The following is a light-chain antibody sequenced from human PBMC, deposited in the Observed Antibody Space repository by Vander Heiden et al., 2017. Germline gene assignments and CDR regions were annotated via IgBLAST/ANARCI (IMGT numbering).Light chain of an antibody. CDR3: AAWDDSLNVYV. J-gene: IGLJ1*01. Sequence: QSVLTQPPSASGTPGQRVTISCSGRSSNIGSNTVNWYQQRPGTAPKLLIYSNNQRPSGVPDRFSGSKSGTSASLAISGLQSEDEADYYCAAWDDSLNVYVFGTGTKVTVL. CDR2: SNN. CDR1: SSNIGSNT. V-gene: IGLV1-44*01.